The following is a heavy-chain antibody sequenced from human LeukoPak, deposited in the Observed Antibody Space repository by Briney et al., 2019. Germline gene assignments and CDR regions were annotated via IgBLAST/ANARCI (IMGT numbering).Heavy chain of an antibody. Sequence: PGGSLRLSCAASGFTFSGYWISWIRQAPGKGRESVANINLHGSVIHYVDYVKGRFIISRDNAKNLLYLLVNYLRAQDTALFYFATSDDSSCSEWGEGTLVSVST. CDR1: GFTFSGYW. CDR3: ATSDDSSCSE. V-gene: IGHV3-7*01. CDR2: INLHGSVI. J-gene: IGHJ4*02. D-gene: IGHD3-22*01.